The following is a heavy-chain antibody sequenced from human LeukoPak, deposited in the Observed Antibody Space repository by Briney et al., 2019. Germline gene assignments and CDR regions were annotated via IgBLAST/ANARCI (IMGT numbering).Heavy chain of an antibody. CDR2: IYYSGST. CDR3: ARRGIAAAGAFDY. V-gene: IGHV4-39*01. D-gene: IGHD6-13*01. CDR1: GGSISSSSYY. Sequence: SETLSLTCTVSGGSISSSSYYWGWIRQPPGKGLEWIGSIYYSGSTYYNPSLKSRVTISVDTSKNQFSLKLNSVTAADTAVYYCARRGIAAAGAFDYWGQGTLVTVSS. J-gene: IGHJ4*02.